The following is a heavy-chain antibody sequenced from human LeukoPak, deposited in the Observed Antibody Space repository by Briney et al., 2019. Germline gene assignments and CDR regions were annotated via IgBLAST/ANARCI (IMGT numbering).Heavy chain of an antibody. D-gene: IGHD6-25*01. CDR1: GFTFRSFA. Sequence: GGSLRLSCAASGFTFRSFALSWVRQAPGKGLEWVSGMIVSGVSTYSADSVKGRFTISRDNSKNTLYLQMNSLRAEDTAVYYCAKDPIAAGQYYYYGMDVWGQGTTVTVSS. CDR3: AKDPIAAGQYYYYGMDV. J-gene: IGHJ6*02. V-gene: IGHV3-23*01. CDR2: MIVSGVST.